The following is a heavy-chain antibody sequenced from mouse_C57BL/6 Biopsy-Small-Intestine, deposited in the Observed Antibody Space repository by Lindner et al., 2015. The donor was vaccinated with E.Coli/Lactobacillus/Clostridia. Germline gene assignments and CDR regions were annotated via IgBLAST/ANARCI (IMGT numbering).Heavy chain of an antibody. J-gene: IGHJ2*01. CDR1: GYVFTDYL. D-gene: IGHD1-2*01. CDR3: VCLHYTGFNYEYSDY. CDR2: ISPGSGGT. V-gene: IGHV1-54*01. Sequence: VQLQESGAELVRPGTSVKVSCKASGYVFTDYLIEWVKQRPGQGLEWIGVISPGSGGTNFNDKFRGKATLTADISSSTAYMQLSNLTSEDSAVFFCVCLHYTGFNYEYSDYWGQGTALTVSS.